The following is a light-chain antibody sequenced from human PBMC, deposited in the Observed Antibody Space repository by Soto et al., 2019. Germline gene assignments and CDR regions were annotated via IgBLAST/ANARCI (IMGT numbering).Light chain of an antibody. CDR2: GAS. Sequence: EIVLTQSPATLSVSPGERATLSCRASQSVRSNLAWYQQKPGQGPRLLIFGASTRATNIPARFSGSGSGTEFTLTISSLQSEDFAVYYCPEYINCPSLTVGGGTKVDSK. V-gene: IGKV3-15*01. CDR3: PEYINCPSLT. J-gene: IGKJ4*01. CDR1: QSVRSN.